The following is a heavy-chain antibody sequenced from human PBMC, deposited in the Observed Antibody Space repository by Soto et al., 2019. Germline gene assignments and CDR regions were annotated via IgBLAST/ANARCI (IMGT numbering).Heavy chain of an antibody. J-gene: IGHJ4*02. Sequence: GGSLRLSCAASGFTFSSYSMSWVRQAPGKGLEWVSGFRTGGDDGTTYYADSVKGRFTISRDNFKNTLFLQMNSLRAEGTAIYYCAKKVNSGPGSQYFDYWGQGTLVTVSS. D-gene: IGHD3-10*01. CDR3: AKKVNSGPGSQYFDY. CDR1: GFTFSSYS. V-gene: IGHV3-23*01. CDR2: FRTGGDDGTT.